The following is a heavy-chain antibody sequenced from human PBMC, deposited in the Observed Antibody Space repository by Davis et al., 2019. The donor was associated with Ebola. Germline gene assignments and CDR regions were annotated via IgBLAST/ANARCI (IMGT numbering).Heavy chain of an antibody. J-gene: IGHJ6*02. D-gene: IGHD4/OR15-4a*01. CDR1: GYTFTRYD. V-gene: IGHV1-8*01. Sequence: AASVKVSCKASGYTFTRYDINWVRQATGQGFEWMGWMNPISGRAGYADKFHGRVTMTRDTARSTAYMELSSLTSDDTAVYYCVDYGHFDATAVWGQGTTVIVSS. CDR2: MNPISGRA. CDR3: VDYGHFDATAV.